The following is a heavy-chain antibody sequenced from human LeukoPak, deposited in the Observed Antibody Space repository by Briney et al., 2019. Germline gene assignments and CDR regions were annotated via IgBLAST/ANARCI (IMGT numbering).Heavy chain of an antibody. CDR1: GCTFIRSW. J-gene: IGHJ6*03. CDR2: IKQDGSEQ. V-gene: IGHV3-7*01. Sequence: PGGSLRLSCSASGCTFIRSWWSGVRQAPGKGLEWVANIKQDGSEQYTADSLKGRFTISRDNDKKLVFLQMNSLRVDDTAVYYCARVGPSYYYYYMDAWGNGPTVIVSS. CDR3: ARVGPSYYYYYMDA.